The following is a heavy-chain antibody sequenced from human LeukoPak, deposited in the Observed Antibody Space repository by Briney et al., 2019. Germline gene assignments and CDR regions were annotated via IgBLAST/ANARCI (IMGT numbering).Heavy chain of an antibody. J-gene: IGHJ4*01. V-gene: IGHV1-2*02. CDR3: ARDLGEGYFNY. CDR1: GYTFTNYY. Sequence: ASVTVSCTASGYTFTNYYIHWVRQAPGQGLGWMGWVNCYSGGTNYTQKFEGRLTMTRDTSISAAYMELSRLRSDDTAIYYCARDLGEGYFNYWGQGTLVTVSS. CDR2: VNCYSGGT.